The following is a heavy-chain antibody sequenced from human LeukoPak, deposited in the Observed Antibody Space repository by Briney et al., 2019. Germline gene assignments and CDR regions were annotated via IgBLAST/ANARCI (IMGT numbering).Heavy chain of an antibody. CDR3: ARRSGVLDSRDSRYHFDH. D-gene: IGHD3-22*01. CDR2: IYYSGST. CDR1: GGSISSHY. V-gene: IGHV4-59*11. J-gene: IGHJ4*02. Sequence: SETLSLTCIVSGGSISSHYWSWIRQPPGKGLEYIGYIYYSGSTDYSPSLKSRVTISLDTSKNQFSLNLSSVTAADTAVYYCARRSGVLDSRDSRYHFDHWGQGTLVTVSS.